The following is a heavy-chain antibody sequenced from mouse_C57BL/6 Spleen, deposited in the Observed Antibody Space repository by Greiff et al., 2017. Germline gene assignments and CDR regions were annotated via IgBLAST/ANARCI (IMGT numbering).Heavy chain of an antibody. V-gene: IGHV1-52*01. D-gene: IGHD2-1*01. CDR2: IDPSDSET. J-gene: IGHJ3*01. CDR1: GYTFTSYW. CDR3: ARSNYGNPFAY. Sequence: QVQLQQPGAELVRPGSSVKLSCKASGYTFTSYWMHWVKQRPIQGLEWIGNIDPSDSETHYNQKFKDKATLTVDKSSSTAYMQLSSRTSEDSAVYYCARSNYGNPFAYWGQGTLVTVSA.